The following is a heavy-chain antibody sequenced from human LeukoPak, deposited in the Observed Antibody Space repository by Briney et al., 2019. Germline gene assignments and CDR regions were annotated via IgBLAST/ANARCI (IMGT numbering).Heavy chain of an antibody. D-gene: IGHD2-2*01. Sequence: SETLSLTCTVSGGSISSGGYYWSWIRQHPGKGLEWIGYIYYSGSTYYNPSLKSRVTISVDTSKNQFSLKLSSVTAADTAVYYCARGASFVVVPAATNYDSSLLGGWFDPWGQGTLVTVSS. CDR3: ARGASFVVVPAATNYDSSLLGGWFDP. J-gene: IGHJ5*02. V-gene: IGHV4-31*03. CDR2: IYYSGST. CDR1: GGSISSGGYY.